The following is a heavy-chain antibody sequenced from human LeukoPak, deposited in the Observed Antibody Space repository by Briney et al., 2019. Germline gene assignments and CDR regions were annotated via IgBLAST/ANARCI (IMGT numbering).Heavy chain of an antibody. V-gene: IGHV4-59*08. Sequence: SETLSLTCAVSGGSISNYYWSWIRQPPGKELEWIGYIYFSGGNTNYNPSFKSRVTISVDTSKNQLFLRLNSVTAAGTAVYYCARQPSGTAAFDIWGQGTVVTVSS. CDR1: GGSISNYY. CDR3: ARQPSGTAAFDI. D-gene: IGHD1-14*01. J-gene: IGHJ3*02. CDR2: IYFSGGNT.